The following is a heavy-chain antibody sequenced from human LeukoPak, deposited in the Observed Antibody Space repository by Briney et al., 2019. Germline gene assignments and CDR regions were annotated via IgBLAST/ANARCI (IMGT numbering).Heavy chain of an antibody. CDR1: GGSISSGGYS. CDR3: ARGIGLSGDFDY. D-gene: IGHD3-16*02. CDR2: IYHSGST. V-gene: IGHV4-30-2*01. J-gene: IGHJ4*02. Sequence: PSETLSLTCAVSGGSISSGGYSWSWIRQPPGKGPEWIGYIYHSGSTYYNPSLKSRVTISVDRSKNQFSLKLSSVTAADTAVYYCARGIGLSGDFDYWGQGTLVTVSS.